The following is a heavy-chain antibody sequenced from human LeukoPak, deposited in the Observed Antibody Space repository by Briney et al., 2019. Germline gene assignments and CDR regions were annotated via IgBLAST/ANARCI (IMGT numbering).Heavy chain of an antibody. Sequence: GGSLRLSCAASGFTFSSYSMNWVRQAPGKGLEWVSSISSSSSYIYYADSVKGRFTISRDNAKNSLYLQMNSLRAEDTAVYYCARGTRGYYDSSGYSYYYYMDVWGKGTTVTVSS. CDR2: ISSSSSYI. CDR1: GFTFSSYS. J-gene: IGHJ6*03. V-gene: IGHV3-21*01. CDR3: ARGTRGYYDSSGYSYYYYMDV. D-gene: IGHD3-22*01.